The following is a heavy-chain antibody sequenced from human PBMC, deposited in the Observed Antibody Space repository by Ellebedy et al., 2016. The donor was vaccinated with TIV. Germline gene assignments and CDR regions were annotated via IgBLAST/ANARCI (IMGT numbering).Heavy chain of an antibody. CDR1: GFTVSSNY. CDR2: IYSGGST. V-gene: IGHV3-66*01. D-gene: IGHD6-19*01. J-gene: IGHJ4*02. Sequence: PGGSLRLSCAASGFTVSSNYMSWVRQAPGKGLEWVSVIYSGGSTYYADSVKGRFTISRDNSKNTLYLQMNSLRAEDTAVYYCARPASGVAGTPFDYWGQGTLVTVSS. CDR3: ARPASGVAGTPFDY.